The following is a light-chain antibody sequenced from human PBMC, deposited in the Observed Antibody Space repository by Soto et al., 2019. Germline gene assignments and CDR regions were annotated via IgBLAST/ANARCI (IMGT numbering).Light chain of an antibody. Sequence: QSVLTQPPSVSAAPGQKVTISCSGSSSNIGDNFVSWYQQLPGTAPKILIYDNDKRPSGIPDRFSGSKSGTSATLAITGLQTGDEADYYCSSYTSSSTLVVFGGGTHLTVL. CDR1: SSNIGDNF. CDR3: SSYTSSSTLVV. V-gene: IGLV1-51*01. CDR2: DND. J-gene: IGLJ2*01.